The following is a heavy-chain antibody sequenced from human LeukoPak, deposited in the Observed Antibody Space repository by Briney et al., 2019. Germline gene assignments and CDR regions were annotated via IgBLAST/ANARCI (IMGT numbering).Heavy chain of an antibody. D-gene: IGHD2-15*01. J-gene: IGHJ4*02. V-gene: IGHV3-23*01. Sequence: GGSLRLSCAASGFTFSSYAMSWVRQAPGKGLEWVSAIGGSGRSTYYADSVKGWFTISRDNSKNRLYLQMNSLRAEDTAVYYCAQLPRHCSGGSCYGGQFDYWGQGTLVTVSS. CDR2: IGGSGRST. CDR1: GFTFSSYA. CDR3: AQLPRHCSGGSCYGGQFDY.